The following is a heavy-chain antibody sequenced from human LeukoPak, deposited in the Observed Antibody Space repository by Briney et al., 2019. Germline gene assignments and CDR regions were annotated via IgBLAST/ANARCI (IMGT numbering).Heavy chain of an antibody. Sequence: SETLSLTCAVYGGSFSGYYWSWIRQPPGKGLEWIGEINHSGSTNYNPSLKRRVTISVDTSKNQFSLKLSSVTAADTAVYYCARAPIRWYFDLWGRGTLVTVSS. CDR3: ARAPIRWYFDL. V-gene: IGHV4-34*01. J-gene: IGHJ2*01. D-gene: IGHD3-3*02. CDR1: GGSFSGYY. CDR2: INHSGST.